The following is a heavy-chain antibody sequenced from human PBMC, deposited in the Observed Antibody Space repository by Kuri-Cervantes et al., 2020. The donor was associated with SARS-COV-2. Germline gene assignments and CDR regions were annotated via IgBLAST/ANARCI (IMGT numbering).Heavy chain of an antibody. CDR3: ASEGYCSGGSCYSLDV. J-gene: IGHJ4*02. CDR2: IYYSGST. Sequence: SETLSLTCAVYGGSFSGYYWSWIRQHPGKGLEWIGYIYYSGSTYYNPSLKSRVTISVDTSKNQFSLMLSSVTAADTAVYYCASEGYCSGGSCYSLDVWGQGTLVTVSS. CDR1: GGSFSGYY. D-gene: IGHD2-15*01. V-gene: IGHV4-31*11.